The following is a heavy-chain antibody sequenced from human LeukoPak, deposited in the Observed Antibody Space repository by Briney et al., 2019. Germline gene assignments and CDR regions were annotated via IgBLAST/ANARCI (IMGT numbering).Heavy chain of an antibody. V-gene: IGHV4-34*01. D-gene: IGHD3-22*01. CDR3: ARSHYYDTSGYLVAFDV. CDR2: INHSGGA. J-gene: IGHJ3*01. Sequence: SETLSLTCAVYGGSFSGYYWSWIRQPPGKGLEWIGDINHSGGAYYNPSLKSRVTISVDTSKNQFSLTLSPVTAADTAVYYCARSHYYDTSGYLVAFDVWGQGTKVPVSS. CDR1: GGSFSGYY.